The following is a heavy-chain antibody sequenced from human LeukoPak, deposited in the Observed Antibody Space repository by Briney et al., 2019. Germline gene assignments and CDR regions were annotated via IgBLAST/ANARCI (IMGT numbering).Heavy chain of an antibody. CDR2: IRDSGEA. J-gene: IGHJ5*02. V-gene: IGHV3-66*03. CDR1: GFRVSDYS. Sequence: GGSLRLSCAVSGFRVSDYSMSWVRQAPGKGLEWVGLIRDSGEAFYADFARGRFAISRDESENTSYLQMNSLRVEDTAVYFCARDRAANQDWVEFDPWGQGTPVIVSS. D-gene: IGHD3/OR15-3a*01. CDR3: ARDRAANQDWVEFDP.